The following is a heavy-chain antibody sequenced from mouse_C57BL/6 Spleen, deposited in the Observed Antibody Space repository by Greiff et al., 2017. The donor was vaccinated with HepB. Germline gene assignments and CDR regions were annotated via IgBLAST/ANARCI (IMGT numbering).Heavy chain of an antibody. CDR2: IYPSDSET. CDR1: GYTFTSYW. V-gene: IGHV1-61*01. D-gene: IGHD2-4*01. J-gene: IGHJ3*01. Sequence: VKLQQPGAELVRPGSSVKLSCKASGYTFTSYWMDWVKQRPGQGLEWIGNIYPSDSETHYNQKFKDKATLTVDKSSSTAYMQLSSLTSEDSAVYYCARSRYDYDAGFAYWGQGTLVTVSA. CDR3: ARSRYDYDAGFAY.